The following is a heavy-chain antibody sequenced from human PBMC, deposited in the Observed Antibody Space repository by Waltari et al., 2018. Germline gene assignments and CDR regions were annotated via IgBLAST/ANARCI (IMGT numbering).Heavy chain of an antibody. D-gene: IGHD3-10*01. Sequence: EVQLVESGGGLVQPGGSLRLSCAASGFTFSSYSMNWVRQAPGKGLEWVSYISSSSSTIYYAASVKGRFTISRDNAKNSLYLQMNSLRAEDTAVYYCARPNRGYYYGSGSYSWGQGTLVTVSS. CDR1: GFTFSSYS. V-gene: IGHV3-48*01. CDR2: ISSSSSTI. CDR3: ARPNRGYYYGSGSYS. J-gene: IGHJ4*02.